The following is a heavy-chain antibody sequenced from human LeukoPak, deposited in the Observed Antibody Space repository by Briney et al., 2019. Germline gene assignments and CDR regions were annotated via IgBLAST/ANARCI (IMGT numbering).Heavy chain of an antibody. CDR3: TRDSSFPY. CDR1: GGSISSSSYY. J-gene: IGHJ4*02. V-gene: IGHV4-39*07. Sequence: SETLSLTCTVSGGSISSSSYYWGWIRQPPGKGLEWIGSVHDSGSTYYNSSLKSRVTISLDSSKNQFSLRLSSVTAADTAVYYCTRDSSFPYWGQGTLVTVSS. CDR2: VHDSGST.